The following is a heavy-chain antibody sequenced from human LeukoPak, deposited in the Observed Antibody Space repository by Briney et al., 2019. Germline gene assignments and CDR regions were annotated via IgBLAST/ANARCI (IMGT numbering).Heavy chain of an antibody. J-gene: IGHJ4*02. CDR2: ISAYNGNT. D-gene: IGHD5-18*01. CDR1: GYTFTSYY. Sequence: ASVKVSCKASGYTFTSYYMHWVRQAPGQGLEWMGWISAYNGNTNYAQKFQGRATMTTDTSTSTAYMELRSLRSDDTAVYYCARGGYSLYFDYWGQGTLVTVSS. CDR3: ARGGYSLYFDY. V-gene: IGHV1-18*04.